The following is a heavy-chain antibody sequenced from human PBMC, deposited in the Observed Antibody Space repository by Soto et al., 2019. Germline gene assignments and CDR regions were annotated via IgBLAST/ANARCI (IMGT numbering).Heavy chain of an antibody. CDR3: ARDLALAGNY. V-gene: IGHV3-21*01. D-gene: IGHD6-19*01. CDR2: ISSTTNYI. CDR1: GFTFTRYS. Sequence: LRLSCAASGFTFTRYSMNWVRQAPGKGLEWVSSISSTTNYIYYGDSMKGRFTISRDNANNSLFLQMNSLRAEDTATYYCARDLALAGNYWGQGVLVTVSS. J-gene: IGHJ4*02.